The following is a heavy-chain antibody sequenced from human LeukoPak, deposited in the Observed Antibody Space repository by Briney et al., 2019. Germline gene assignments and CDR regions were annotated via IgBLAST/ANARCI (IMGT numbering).Heavy chain of an antibody. J-gene: IGHJ3*02. CDR3: ARDVIVGAISDAFDI. V-gene: IGHV1-2*02. Sequence: ASVKVSCKASGYTFTGYYMHWVRQAPGQGLEWMGWINPNSGGTNYAQKFQGRVTMTRDTSISTAYMELSRLRSEDTAVYYCARDVIVGAISDAFDIWGQGTMVTVSS. CDR2: INPNSGGT. CDR1: GYTFTGYY. D-gene: IGHD1-26*01.